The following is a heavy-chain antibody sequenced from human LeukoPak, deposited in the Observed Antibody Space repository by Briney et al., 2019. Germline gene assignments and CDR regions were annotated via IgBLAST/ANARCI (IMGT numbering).Heavy chain of an antibody. Sequence: SETLSLTCTVSGGSISSYYWSWIRQPPGKGLEWIGYIYYSGSTNYNPSLKSRVTMSVDTSKNHFSLKLSSVTAADTGVYYCARKPIVSSAWYYFDYWGQGTLVTVSS. CDR1: GGSISSYY. J-gene: IGHJ4*02. V-gene: IGHV4-59*12. D-gene: IGHD6-13*01. CDR2: IYYSGST. CDR3: ARKPIVSSAWYYFDY.